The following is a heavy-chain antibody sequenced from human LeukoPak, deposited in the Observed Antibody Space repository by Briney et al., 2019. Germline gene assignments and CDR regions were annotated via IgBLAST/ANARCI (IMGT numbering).Heavy chain of an antibody. D-gene: IGHD2-21*02. V-gene: IGHV1-2*02. CDR3: ARGGAYCAGDCYSDY. CDR1: GYTFTGYY. J-gene: IGHJ4*02. Sequence: GASVKVSCKASGYTFTGYYMHWVRQAPGQGLEGMGWINPNSGGTNYAQKFQGRVTMTRDTSISTAYMELSRLRSDDTAVYYCARGGAYCAGDCYSDYWGQGTLVTVSS. CDR2: INPNSGGT.